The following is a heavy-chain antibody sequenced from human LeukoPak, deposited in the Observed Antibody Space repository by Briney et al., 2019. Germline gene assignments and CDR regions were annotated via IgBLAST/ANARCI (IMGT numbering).Heavy chain of an antibody. CDR2: IKSKTDSGTT. CDR3: TTDLDSSGYDFFFDY. V-gene: IGHV3-15*01. J-gene: IGHJ4*02. CDR1: GFTFSNAW. D-gene: IGHD5-12*01. Sequence: GGSLRLSCAASGFTFSNAWMSWVRQAPGKGLEWVGRIKSKTDSGTTDYAAPVKGRFTISRDDSKNTLYLQMNSLKTEDTAVYYCTTDLDSSGYDFFFDYWGQGTLVTVSS.